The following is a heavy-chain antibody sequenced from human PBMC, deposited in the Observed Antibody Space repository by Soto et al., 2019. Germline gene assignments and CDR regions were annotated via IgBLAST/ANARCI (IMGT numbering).Heavy chain of an antibody. CDR1: GGSISRDSFY. V-gene: IGHV4-39*01. CDR2: IYYSGAT. D-gene: IGHD2-15*01. J-gene: IGHJ6*02. Sequence: SETLSLTCTVSGGSISRDSFYWAWIRQPPGKGLEWIGIIYYSGATYYNPSLAGRLTMSVDTSNQFSLTLRSVTAADTALYYCARNQPQRYCSGGTCRPAYGMDVWGQGTTVTVSS. CDR3: ARNQPQRYCSGGTCRPAYGMDV.